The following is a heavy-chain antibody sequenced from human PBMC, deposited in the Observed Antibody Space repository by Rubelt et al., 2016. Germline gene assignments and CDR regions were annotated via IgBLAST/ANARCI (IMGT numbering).Heavy chain of an antibody. V-gene: IGHV3-21*04. CDR2: ISSSSSYI. Sequence: EVHLVESGGGLVQPGGSLRLSCAASGFTFSSNSMNWVRQAPGKGLEWVSSISSSSSYIYYADSVKGRFTISRDNAKNSLYLQMNSLRAEDTAVYYCVKELGHYFGLDVWGQGTTVSVAS. J-gene: IGHJ6*02. CDR1: GFTFSSNS. D-gene: IGHD7-27*01. CDR3: VKELGHYFGLDV.